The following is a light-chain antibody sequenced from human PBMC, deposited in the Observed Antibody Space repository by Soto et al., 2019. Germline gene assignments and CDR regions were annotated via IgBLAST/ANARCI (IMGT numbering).Light chain of an antibody. CDR1: QGLGTN. CDR2: WAS. J-gene: IGKJ1*01. V-gene: IGKV3-15*01. Sequence: EVVTTQSPATLSVSPGERATLSCRASQGLGTNLAWYQQKPGQPPKLLIYWASTRESGVPDRFSGSGSGTDFTLTISSLQAEDVAVYYCQQYYSSWTFGQGTKVDIK. CDR3: QQYYSSWT.